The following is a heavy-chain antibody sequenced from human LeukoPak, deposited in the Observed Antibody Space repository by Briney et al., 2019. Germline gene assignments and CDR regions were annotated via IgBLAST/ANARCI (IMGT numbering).Heavy chain of an antibody. Sequence: PGGSLRLSCAASGFAFSSYTMGWVRQAPGKGLEWVSAITGSGGSTYYAVSVKGRFTISRDSSKNTLYLQMNSLRAEDTAVYYCAKKTSYCGGDCYPYCFDHWGQGTLVTVSS. J-gene: IGHJ4*02. CDR1: GFAFSSYT. D-gene: IGHD2-21*02. CDR3: AKKTSYCGGDCYPYCFDH. CDR2: ITGSGGST. V-gene: IGHV3-23*01.